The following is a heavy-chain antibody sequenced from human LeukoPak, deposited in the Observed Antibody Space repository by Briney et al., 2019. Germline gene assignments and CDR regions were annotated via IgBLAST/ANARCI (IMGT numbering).Heavy chain of an antibody. D-gene: IGHD3-22*01. Sequence: GGSLRLSCAASGFTFDDYGMSWVRQAPGKGLEWVSGINWNGGSIGYADSVKGRFTISRDNAKNSLYLQMNSLRAEDTALYYCARDLYYYDSSGQGDYWGQGTLVTVSS. CDR3: ARDLYYYDSSGQGDY. CDR1: GFTFDDYG. V-gene: IGHV3-20*04. J-gene: IGHJ4*02. CDR2: INWNGGSI.